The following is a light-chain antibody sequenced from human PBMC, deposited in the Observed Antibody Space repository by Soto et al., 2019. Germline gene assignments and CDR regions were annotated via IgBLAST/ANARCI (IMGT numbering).Light chain of an antibody. V-gene: IGKV3-20*01. CDR3: QQYCRTPPLT. CDR2: GAF. J-gene: IGKJ4*01. CDR1: QSVSSNY. Sequence: EVVLTQSPGTLSLSPGDRATLSCWASQSVSSNYLAWYQQKPGQAPRLLIYGAFTRATGIPDRFSGSGSGTDFTLTIRRLEPEDFAVYYCQQYCRTPPLTFGGGTKVEMK.